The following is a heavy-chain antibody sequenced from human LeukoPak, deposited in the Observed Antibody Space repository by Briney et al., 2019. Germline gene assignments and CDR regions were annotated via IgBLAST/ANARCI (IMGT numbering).Heavy chain of an antibody. J-gene: IGHJ4*02. CDR1: GFTFSSYA. D-gene: IGHD4-23*01. CDR3: ASLYYGGNNFDY. Sequence: PGGSLRLSCAASGFTFSSYAMHWVRQAPGKGLEYVSGISSNGGSTYYANSVKGRFTISRDNSKNTLYLQMNSLRAEDTAVYYCASLYYGGNNFDYWGQGTLVTVSS. CDR2: ISSNGGST. V-gene: IGHV3-64*01.